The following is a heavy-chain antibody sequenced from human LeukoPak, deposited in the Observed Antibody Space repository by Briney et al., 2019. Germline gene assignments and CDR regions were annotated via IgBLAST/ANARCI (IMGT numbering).Heavy chain of an antibody. CDR2: IYHSGTT. J-gene: IGHJ6*02. Sequence: SETLSLTCTVSGGSIRSFYWNWIRQRPGKGLEWIGYIYHSGTTSYNPSLKSRVTISVDTSKNQFSLRLTSVTAADTAVYYCASQSEGMDVWGQGTTVSVSS. CDR3: ASQSEGMDV. V-gene: IGHV4-59*08. CDR1: GGSIRSFY.